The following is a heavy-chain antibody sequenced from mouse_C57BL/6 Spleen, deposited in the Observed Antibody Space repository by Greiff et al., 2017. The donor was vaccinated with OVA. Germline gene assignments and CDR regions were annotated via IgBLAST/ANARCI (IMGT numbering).Heavy chain of an antibody. V-gene: IGHV1-76*01. CDR3: ARGGNYDGWY. CDR1: GYTFTDYY. D-gene: IGHD2-1*01. Sequence: VQLQQSGAELVRPGASVKLSCKASGYTFTDYYINWVKQRPGQGLEWIARIYPGSGNTYYNEKFKGKATLTAEKSSSTAYMQLSSLTSEDSAVYFCARGGNYDGWYWGQGTTLTVSS. CDR2: IYPGSGNT. J-gene: IGHJ2*01.